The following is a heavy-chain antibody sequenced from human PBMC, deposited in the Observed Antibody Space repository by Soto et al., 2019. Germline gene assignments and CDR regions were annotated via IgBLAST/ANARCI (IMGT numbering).Heavy chain of an antibody. V-gene: IGHV1-18*01. CDR1: GYTFTSYG. D-gene: IGHD6-13*01. J-gene: IGHJ4*02. CDR2: ISAYNGNT. Sequence: ASVKVSCKASGYTFTSYGISWVRQAPGQGLEWMGWISAYNGNTNYAQKLQGRVTMTTDTSTSTAYMELRSLRSEDTAVYYCGREQQLVLSPHFDYWGQGTLVTVSS. CDR3: GREQQLVLSPHFDY.